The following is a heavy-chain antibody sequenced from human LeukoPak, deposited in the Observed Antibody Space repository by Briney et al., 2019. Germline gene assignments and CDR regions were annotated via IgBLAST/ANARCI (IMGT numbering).Heavy chain of an antibody. CDR1: GFTFSNYW. V-gene: IGHV3-7*01. J-gene: IGHJ6*04. D-gene: IGHD3-10*02. Sequence: PGGSLRLSCAASGFTFSNYWMSWVRQAPGKGLEWLANIKQDGSVRYYVDSVKGRFTISRDNAKNSVYLQMNSLRAEDTAVYYCAELGITMIGGVWGKGTTVTISS. CDR3: AELGITMIGGV. CDR2: IKQDGSVR.